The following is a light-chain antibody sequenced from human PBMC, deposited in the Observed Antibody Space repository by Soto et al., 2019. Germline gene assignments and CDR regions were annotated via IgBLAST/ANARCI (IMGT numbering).Light chain of an antibody. J-gene: IGKJ5*01. CDR1: QGISSY. Sequence: AIRMTQSPSSFSASTGDRVTITCRASQGISSYLAWYQQKPGKAPKLLIYAASTLQSGVPSRFSGSGSGTDFTLTISCLQSEDFATYFCQQYNSFSLITFGQGTRLEI. CDR3: QQYNSFSLIT. V-gene: IGKV1-8*01. CDR2: AAS.